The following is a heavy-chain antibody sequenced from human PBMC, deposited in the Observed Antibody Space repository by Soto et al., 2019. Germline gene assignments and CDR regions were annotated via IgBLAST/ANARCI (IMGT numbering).Heavy chain of an antibody. CDR1: GFTFSSYS. V-gene: IGHV3-21*01. CDR3: ARDAPLAFDI. J-gene: IGHJ3*02. CDR2: ISSSSSYI. Sequence: GGSLRLSCAASGFTFSSYSMNWVRQAPGKGLEWVSYISSSSSYIYYADSVKGRFTISRDNAKSSLYLQMNSLRAEDTAVYYCARDAPLAFDIWGQGTMVTVSS.